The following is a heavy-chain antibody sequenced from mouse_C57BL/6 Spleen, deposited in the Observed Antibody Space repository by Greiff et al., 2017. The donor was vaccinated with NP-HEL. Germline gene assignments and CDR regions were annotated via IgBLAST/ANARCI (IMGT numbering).Heavy chain of an antibody. D-gene: IGHD1-1*01. CDR2: IRNKANNHAT. CDR1: GFTFSDAW. CDR3: TSTYYYGSSHGYFDV. V-gene: IGHV6-6*01. J-gene: IGHJ1*03. Sequence: EVKLMESGGGLVQPGGSMKLSCAASGFTFSDAWMDWVRQSPEKGLEWVAEIRNKANNHATYYAESVKGRFTISRDDSKSSVDLQMNSLRAEDTGIYYCTSTYYYGSSHGYFDVWGTGTTVTVSS.